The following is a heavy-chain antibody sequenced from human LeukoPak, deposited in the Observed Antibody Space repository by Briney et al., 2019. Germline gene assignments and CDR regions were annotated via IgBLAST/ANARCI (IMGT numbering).Heavy chain of an antibody. CDR2: IYYSGST. CDR3: ARHQGYCSSTSCYPGIWFDP. D-gene: IGHD2-2*01. CDR1: GGSISSYY. V-gene: IGHV4-59*01. J-gene: IGHJ5*02. Sequence: SETLSLTCTVSGGSISSYYWSWIRQPPGKGLEWIGYIYYSGSTNYNPSLKSRVTISVDTSKNQFSLKLGSVTAADTAVYYCARHQGYCSSTSCYPGIWFDPWGQGTLVTVSS.